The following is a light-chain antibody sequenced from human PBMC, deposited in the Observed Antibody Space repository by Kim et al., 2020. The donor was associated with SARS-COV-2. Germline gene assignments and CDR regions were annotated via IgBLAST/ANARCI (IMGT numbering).Light chain of an antibody. V-gene: IGKV3-20*01. CDR3: QQYHTPYT. Sequence: EIVLTQSPGTLSLSPGERATLSCRASQSVSSSYLAWYQRKPGQVPRLLIYGASSRATGIPDRFSGSGSGTDFTLTIIRLEPEDSAVYYCQQYHTPYTFGQGTKLEIK. J-gene: IGKJ2*01. CDR1: QSVSSSY. CDR2: GAS.